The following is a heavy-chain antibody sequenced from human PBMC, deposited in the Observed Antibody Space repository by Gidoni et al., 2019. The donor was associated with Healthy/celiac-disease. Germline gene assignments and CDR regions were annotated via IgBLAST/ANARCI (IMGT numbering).Heavy chain of an antibody. CDR3: ARGAAWEHLWAFDI. Sequence: QVQLVQSGAEVKKPGSAVKVSCKASGAPFSSYAISWVRQAPGQGLELMGEIIPIFGTANYAQKFQGRVTITADESTSTAYMELGSLRSEDTAVYYCARGAAWEHLWAFDIWGQGTMVTVSS. CDR2: IIPIFGTA. J-gene: IGHJ3*02. CDR1: GAPFSSYA. D-gene: IGHD1-26*01. V-gene: IGHV1-69*01.